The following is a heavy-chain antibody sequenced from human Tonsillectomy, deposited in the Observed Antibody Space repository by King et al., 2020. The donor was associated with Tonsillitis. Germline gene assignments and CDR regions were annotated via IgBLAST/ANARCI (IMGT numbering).Heavy chain of an antibody. Sequence: VQLVESGGGLVQPGGSLRLSCAASGFTFSSYAMSWVRQAPGKGLEWVSGISGSGGSTYYADSVNGRFTISRDNSKNTLYLQMNSLRAEDTAVYYCAKDLYYYDSSGYPYFNYWGQGTLVTVSS. CDR3: AKDLYYYDSSGYPYFNY. CDR2: ISGSGGST. V-gene: IGHV3-23*04. CDR1: GFTFSSYA. J-gene: IGHJ4*02. D-gene: IGHD3-22*01.